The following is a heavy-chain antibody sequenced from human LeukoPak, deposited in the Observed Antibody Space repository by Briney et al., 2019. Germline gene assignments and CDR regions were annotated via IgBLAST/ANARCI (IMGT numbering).Heavy chain of an antibody. J-gene: IGHJ4*02. Sequence: ASVKVSFKASGGTFSSYAISWVRQAPGQGLEWMGRIIPILGIANYAQKFQGRVTITADKSTSTAYMELSSLRSEDTAVYYCVTRGSSSGLDYWGQGTLVTVSS. CDR1: GGTFSSYA. D-gene: IGHD6-6*01. CDR3: VTRGSSSGLDY. V-gene: IGHV1-69*04. CDR2: IIPILGIA.